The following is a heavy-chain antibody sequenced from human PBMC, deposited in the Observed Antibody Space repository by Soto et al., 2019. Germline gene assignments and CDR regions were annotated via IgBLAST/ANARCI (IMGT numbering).Heavy chain of an antibody. J-gene: IGHJ3*02. V-gene: IGHV3-7*03. CDR1: GFIFTNYL. CDR2: INQDGSET. Sequence: PGGSLRLSCAASGFIFTNYLMTWVRQAPGKGLEWVANINQDGSETYYLDSVKGRFAISRDNAKKSLFLQMNSLRDEDTAIYYCARSLLGPMAFDIWGPGTLVTV. D-gene: IGHD7-27*01. CDR3: ARSLLGPMAFDI.